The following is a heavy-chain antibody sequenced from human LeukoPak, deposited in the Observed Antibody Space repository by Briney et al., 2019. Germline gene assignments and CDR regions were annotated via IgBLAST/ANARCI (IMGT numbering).Heavy chain of an antibody. CDR1: GGSISSSSYY. CDR3: ARHFPAWGYYYYFYMDV. CDR2: IYYSGST. D-gene: IGHD3-16*01. Sequence: PSETLSLTCTVSGGSISSSSYYWGWIRQPPGKGLEWIGSIYYSGSTYYNPSPKSRVTISVDTSKNQFSLKLRSVTAVDTAVYFCARHFPAWGYYYYFYMDVWGKGTTVTVSS. J-gene: IGHJ6*03. V-gene: IGHV4-39*01.